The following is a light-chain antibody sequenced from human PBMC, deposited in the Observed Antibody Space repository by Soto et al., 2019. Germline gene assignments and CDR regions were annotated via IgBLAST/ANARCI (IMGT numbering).Light chain of an antibody. CDR1: QSVSSY. CDR2: DAS. J-gene: IGKJ5*01. Sequence: EIVLTQSPATLSLSPGERATLCCRASQSVSSYLAWYQQKPGQAPRLLIYDASNRATGIPARFSGSGSGTDFTLTISSLEPEDFAVYYCQQRSNWPPIPFGQGTRLEIK. CDR3: QQRSNWPPIP. V-gene: IGKV3-11*01.